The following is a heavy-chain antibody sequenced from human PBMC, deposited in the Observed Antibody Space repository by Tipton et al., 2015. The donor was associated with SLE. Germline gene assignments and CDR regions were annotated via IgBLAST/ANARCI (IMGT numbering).Heavy chain of an antibody. CDR1: GGSISSSNW. CDR2: IYHSGST. J-gene: IGHJ5*02. V-gene: IGHV4-4*02. CDR3: ARGTPFMEFERNWFDP. Sequence: TLSLTCAVSGGSISSSNWWSWVRQPPGKGLEWIGEIYHSGSTNYNPSLKSRVTISVDKSKNQFSLKLSSVTAADTAVYYCARGTPFMEFERNWFDPWGQGTLVTVSS. D-gene: IGHD3-3*02.